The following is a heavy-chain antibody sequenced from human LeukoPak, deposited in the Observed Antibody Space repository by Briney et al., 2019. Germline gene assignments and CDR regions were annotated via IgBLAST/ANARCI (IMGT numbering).Heavy chain of an antibody. D-gene: IGHD2-21*02. CDR1: GGSISGYY. Sequence: SETLSLTCTVSGGSISGYYWSWIRQPPGKGLEWIGYIHYSGSTRYNPSLEDRFTISVDTSKNQFSLNLTSVTAADTAVYYCASRAAFCGDDCFRFDYWGQGTLVTVSS. J-gene: IGHJ4*02. V-gene: IGHV4-59*01. CDR3: ASRAAFCGDDCFRFDY. CDR2: IHYSGST.